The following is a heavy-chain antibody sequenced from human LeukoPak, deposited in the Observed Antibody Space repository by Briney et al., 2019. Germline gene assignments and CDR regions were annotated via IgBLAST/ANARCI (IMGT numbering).Heavy chain of an antibody. CDR2: IYYSGGN. V-gene: IGHV4-39*07. CDR3: ARGPYYFDS. CDR1: GGSISSSGYY. J-gene: IGHJ4*02. Sequence: SETLSLTCTVSGGSISSSGYYWGWIRQPPGKGLEWIVSIYYSGGNYYNPSLNSRVTISVDTSKNQFSLRLSSVTAADTAVYYCARGPYYFDSWGPGTLVTVSS.